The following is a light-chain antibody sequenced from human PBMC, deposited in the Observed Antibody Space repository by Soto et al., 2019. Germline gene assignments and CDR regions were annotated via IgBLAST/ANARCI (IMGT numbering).Light chain of an antibody. Sequence: EPVMTQSPATLSVSPGERATLSCRASQSVYSSLAWYQQKPGQAPRLLIYGASTRATGIPARFSGSGSGTEFTLTISRLQSEDFAVYYCQQYNNWPPWTFGQGTKVE. CDR2: GAS. V-gene: IGKV3-15*01. CDR1: QSVYSS. CDR3: QQYNNWPPWT. J-gene: IGKJ1*01.